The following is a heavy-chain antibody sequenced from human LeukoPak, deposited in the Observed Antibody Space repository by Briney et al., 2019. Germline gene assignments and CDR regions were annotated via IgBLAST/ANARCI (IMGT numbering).Heavy chain of an antibody. CDR3: ARAITYYYGSGSHYYMDV. J-gene: IGHJ6*03. CDR2: ISWNSGSI. Sequence: GGSLRLSCAASGFTFSSYSMNWVRQAPGKGLEWVSGISWNSGSIGYADSVKGRFTISRDNAKNSLYLQMNSLRAEDTAVYYCARAITYYYGSGSHYYMDVWGKGTTATISS. V-gene: IGHV3-21*04. CDR1: GFTFSSYS. D-gene: IGHD3-10*01.